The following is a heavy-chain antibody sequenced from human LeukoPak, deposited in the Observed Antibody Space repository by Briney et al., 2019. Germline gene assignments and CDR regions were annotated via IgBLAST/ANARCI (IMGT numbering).Heavy chain of an antibody. D-gene: IGHD4-17*01. CDR2: IKQDGSEK. Sequence: GGSLRLSCGASGFTFSRYWMSWVRQAPGKGLEWVANIKQDGSEKYYVDSVKGRFTISRDNAKNSLYLQMNSLRAEDTAVYYCARDYETTNFWGQGTLVTVSS. V-gene: IGHV3-7*01. J-gene: IGHJ4*02. CDR1: GFTFSRYW. CDR3: ARDYETTNF.